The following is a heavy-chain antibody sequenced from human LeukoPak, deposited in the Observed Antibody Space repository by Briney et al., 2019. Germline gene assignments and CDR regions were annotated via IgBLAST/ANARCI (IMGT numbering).Heavy chain of an antibody. D-gene: IGHD2-15*01. J-gene: IGHJ4*02. CDR3: ARDRSGQIDY. V-gene: IGHV1-46*01. Sequence: ASVKVSCKASGYTFTGYYMHWVRQAPGQGLEWMGIINPSVDTTSYAQKFQGRVTMTRDASTSTAYMELSSLRSEDTAVYYCARDRSGQIDYWGQGTLVTVSS. CDR1: GYTFTGYY. CDR2: INPSVDTT.